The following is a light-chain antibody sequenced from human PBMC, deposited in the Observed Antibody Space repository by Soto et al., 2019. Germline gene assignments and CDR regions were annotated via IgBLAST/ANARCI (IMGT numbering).Light chain of an antibody. Sequence: EVVMTQSPDTLSVSPGERVALSCRASQSVGRNFLAWYQHKPGQAPRLLIHGASTRATGIPDRFSGSGSGTDFTLTISRLEPEDFAVFYCQQYASSPLTFGGGTKVETK. CDR2: GAS. V-gene: IGKV3-20*01. CDR3: QQYASSPLT. J-gene: IGKJ4*01. CDR1: QSVGRNF.